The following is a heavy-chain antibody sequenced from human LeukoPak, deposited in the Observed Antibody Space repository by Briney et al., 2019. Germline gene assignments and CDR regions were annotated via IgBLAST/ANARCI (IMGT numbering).Heavy chain of an antibody. V-gene: IGHV2-5*02. D-gene: IGHD3-10*01. Sequence: ESGPTLVNPTQTLTLTCTFSGLSLSTGGVGVGWIRQPPGKALEWLVLIYWDDDKRYSPSLKSRLTITKDTSKNQVVLTMTNMDPVDTATYYCAHSRTTMVRGVIDFDYWGQGTLVTVSS. CDR3: AHSRTTMVRGVIDFDY. J-gene: IGHJ4*02. CDR1: GLSLSTGGVG. CDR2: IYWDDDK.